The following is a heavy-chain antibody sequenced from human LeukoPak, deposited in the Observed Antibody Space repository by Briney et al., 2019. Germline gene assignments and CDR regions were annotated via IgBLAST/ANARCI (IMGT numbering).Heavy chain of an antibody. CDR3: MCWGTDNH. J-gene: IGHJ4*02. CDR1: GLTFRSYW. Sequence: GGSLRLSCTFSGLTFRSYWMNWVRQAPGKGMEWVANINPGGNEIRSVDSVKGRSIISRDNAKNSLDLQMSSLRVEDTAVYYCMCWGTDNHWGQGILVTVSS. CDR2: INPGGNEI. D-gene: IGHD7-27*01. V-gene: IGHV3-7*01.